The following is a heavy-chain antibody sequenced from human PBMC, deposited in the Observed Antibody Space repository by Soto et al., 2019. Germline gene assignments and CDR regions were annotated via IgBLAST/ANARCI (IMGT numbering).Heavy chain of an antibody. CDR2: FDPEDGET. Sequence: ASVKVSFKVFGYTFTELSMHWVRQAPGKGLERMGGFDPEDGETIYAQKVQGRVTMTTDTSTSTAYMELRSLRSDDTAVYYCARGTTVATGSYWGQGTLVTVSS. CDR1: GYTFTELS. V-gene: IGHV1-24*01. J-gene: IGHJ4*02. CDR3: ARGTTVATGSY. D-gene: IGHD4-17*01.